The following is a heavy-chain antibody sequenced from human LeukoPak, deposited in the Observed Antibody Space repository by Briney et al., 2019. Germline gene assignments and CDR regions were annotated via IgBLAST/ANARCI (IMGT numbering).Heavy chain of an antibody. CDR1: GFTFSSYA. V-gene: IGHV3-23*01. J-gene: IGHJ5*02. Sequence: GGSLRLSCAASGFTFSSYAMSWVRQAPGKGLEWVSAISGSGGSTYYADSVKGRFTTSRDNSKNTLYLQMNSLRAEDTAVYYCATSSLQFGFGAWGQGTLVTVSS. CDR2: ISGSGGST. D-gene: IGHD3-16*01. CDR3: ATSSLQFGFGA.